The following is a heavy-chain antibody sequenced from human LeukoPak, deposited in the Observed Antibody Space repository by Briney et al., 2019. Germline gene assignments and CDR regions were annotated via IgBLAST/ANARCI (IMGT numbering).Heavy chain of an antibody. D-gene: IGHD5-24*01. J-gene: IGHJ3*02. CDR3: ARGQDGYNPARAFDI. CDR2: INSDGSST. CDR1: GFTFSSYW. V-gene: IGHV3-74*01. Sequence: GGSLRLSCAASGFTFSSYWMHWVRQAPGKGLVWVSRINSDGSSTSYADSVKGRFTISRDNAKNTLYLQMNSLRAEDTAVYYCARGQDGYNPARAFDIWGQGTMVTVSS.